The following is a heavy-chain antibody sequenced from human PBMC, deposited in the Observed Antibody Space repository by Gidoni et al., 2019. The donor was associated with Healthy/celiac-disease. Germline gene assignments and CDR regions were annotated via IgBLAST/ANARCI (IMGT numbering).Heavy chain of an antibody. CDR2: IYYSGST. Sequence: QVQLQESGPRLVQPSETLSLTCTVSGGSISSSYWSGIRQPPGKGLEWIGSIYYSGSTNYNPSLKGRVTISVDTSKNQFSLKLSSVTAADTAVYYCARVASVVTPPVWGQGTLVTVSS. CDR1: GGSISSSY. CDR3: ARVASVVTPPV. D-gene: IGHD2-21*02. J-gene: IGHJ4*02. V-gene: IGHV4-59*01.